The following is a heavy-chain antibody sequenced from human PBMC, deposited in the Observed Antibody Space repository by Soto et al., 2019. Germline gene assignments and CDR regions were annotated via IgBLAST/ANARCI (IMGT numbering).Heavy chain of an antibody. D-gene: IGHD6-6*01. CDR1: GASMSSGGYY. CDR3: ARDRHNNFFDP. Sequence: SETLSLTCTVSGASMSSGGYYWTWIRQSPGKGLEWIGYIYYSGSTYYNPSLESQVAISLDTSRSQFSLTLHSVTAADTAIYYCARDRHNNFFDPWGQGTLVTVS. CDR2: IYYSGST. V-gene: IGHV4-31*01. J-gene: IGHJ5*02.